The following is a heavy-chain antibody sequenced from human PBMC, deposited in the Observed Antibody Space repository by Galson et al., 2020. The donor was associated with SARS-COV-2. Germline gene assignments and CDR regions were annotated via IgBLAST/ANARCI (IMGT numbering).Heavy chain of an antibody. CDR1: GDSIIGYY. D-gene: IGHD6-19*01. V-gene: IGHV4-59*01. CDR3: ARGESSGSYFHFDY. Sequence: SETLSLTCTVSGDSIIGYYWTWIRQPPGKGLEWIGYVYSSGSTNYNSSLKRRVTISIDKSKSQFSLRMKSVTAADTAVFYCARGESSGSYFHFDYWGQGTLVTVSA. J-gene: IGHJ4*02. CDR2: VYSSGST.